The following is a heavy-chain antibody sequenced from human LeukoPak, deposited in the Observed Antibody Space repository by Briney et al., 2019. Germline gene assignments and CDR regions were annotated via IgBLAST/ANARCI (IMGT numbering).Heavy chain of an antibody. V-gene: IGHV3-74*01. CDR1: GFTFSSYW. J-gene: IGHJ3*02. CDR2: INSDGIST. D-gene: IGHD2-15*01. CDR3: ARGYCSGGSCYKLNARDI. Sequence: AGGSLRLSCAASGFTFSSYWMHWVRQAPGKGLVWVSHINSDGISTGYVDSVKGRFIISRDNAKNTLYLQMNSLRAEDTAVYYCARGYCSGGSCYKLNARDIWGQGTMVTVSS.